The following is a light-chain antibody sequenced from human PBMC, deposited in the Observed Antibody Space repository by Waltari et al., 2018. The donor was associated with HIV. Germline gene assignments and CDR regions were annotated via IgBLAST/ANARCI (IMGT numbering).Light chain of an antibody. J-gene: IGKJ1*01. V-gene: IGKV1-39*01. CDR1: QTINNH. Sequence: DTQMTQSPSSVSASVGDRVTITCRASQTINNHLNWYQQKPGKAPKLLIYAASSLQSGVPSRFSGSGSGTDFTLTISSLQPEDFTTYFCQHSRAFGQGTKVEIK. CDR3: QHSRA. CDR2: AAS.